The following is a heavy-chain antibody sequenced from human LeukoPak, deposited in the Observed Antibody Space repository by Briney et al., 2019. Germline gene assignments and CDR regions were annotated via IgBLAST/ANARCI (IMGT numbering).Heavy chain of an antibody. Sequence: QTGGSLRLSCAASGFTFSSYWMHWVRQAPGKGLVWVSRINSDGSSTSYADSVKGRFTISRDNAKNTLYLQMNSLRAEDTAVYYCASMPHYGDLSYSFDSWGQGTLVTVSS. V-gene: IGHV3-74*01. J-gene: IGHJ4*02. D-gene: IGHD4-17*01. CDR2: INSDGSST. CDR3: ASMPHYGDLSYSFDS. CDR1: GFTFSSYW.